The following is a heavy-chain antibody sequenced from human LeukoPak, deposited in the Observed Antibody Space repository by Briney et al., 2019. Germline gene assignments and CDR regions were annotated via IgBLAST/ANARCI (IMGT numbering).Heavy chain of an antibody. Sequence: PAGSLRLSCAASGFTFSSYSMNWIRQAPGKGLEWVSSISSSSSYIHYADSVKGRFTISRDNAKNSLYLQMTSLRAEDTAVYYWARGTYYYDSSGYDRDDYWGQGTLVTVSS. V-gene: IGHV3-21*01. CDR2: ISSSSSYI. D-gene: IGHD3-22*01. J-gene: IGHJ4*02. CDR1: GFTFSSYS. CDR3: ARGTYYYDSSGYDRDDY.